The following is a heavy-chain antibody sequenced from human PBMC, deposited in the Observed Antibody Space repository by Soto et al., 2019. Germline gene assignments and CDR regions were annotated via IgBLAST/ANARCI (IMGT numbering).Heavy chain of an antibody. CDR1: GFTFSSYG. CDR3: ARDATIFGVVILWGGMDV. Sequence: GGSLRLSCAASGFTFSSYGMHWVRQAPGKGLEWVAVIWYDGSNKYYADSVKGRFTISRDNSKNTLYLQMNSLRAEDTAVYYCARDATIFGVVILWGGMDVWGQGTTVTVSS. V-gene: IGHV3-33*01. D-gene: IGHD3-3*01. CDR2: IWYDGSNK. J-gene: IGHJ6*02.